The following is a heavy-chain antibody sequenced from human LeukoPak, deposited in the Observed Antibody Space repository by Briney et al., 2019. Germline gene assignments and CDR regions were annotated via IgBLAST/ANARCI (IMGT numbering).Heavy chain of an antibody. V-gene: IGHV4-59*01. J-gene: IGHJ3*02. D-gene: IGHD4-23*01. CDR1: GCSISSYY. CDR2: IYNSGST. Sequence: KPTETLSLTCTVSGCSISSYYWSWIRQPPGKGLEWIGYIYNSGSTNYNHSLKSRVTTSEDMSNNQFSLKLSSVTAADTAVYYCPRALRPWGGNSGIAFDIWGQGTMVTVSS. CDR3: PRALRPWGGNSGIAFDI.